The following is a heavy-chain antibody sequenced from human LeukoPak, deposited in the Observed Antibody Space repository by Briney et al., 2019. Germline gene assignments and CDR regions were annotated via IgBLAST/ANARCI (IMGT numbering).Heavy chain of an antibody. Sequence: ASVKVYCKASGYTFTFYYIHWVRQAPGQGLEWMGWINPNSGGTNYAQKFQGRVTMTRDTSITTAYMELSRLRSDDTAMYYCARTWGLASCAGDCLHDAFDIWGQGTMVTVSS. D-gene: IGHD2-21*02. CDR2: INPNSGGT. J-gene: IGHJ3*02. V-gene: IGHV1-2*02. CDR3: ARTWGLASCAGDCLHDAFDI. CDR1: GYTFTFYY.